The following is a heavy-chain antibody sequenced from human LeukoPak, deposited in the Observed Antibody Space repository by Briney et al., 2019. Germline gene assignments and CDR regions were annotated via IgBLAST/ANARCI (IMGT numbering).Heavy chain of an antibody. CDR1: GYTFTDYY. V-gene: IGHV1-2*02. CDR2: ISPNSGGT. CDR3: ARAHCGSIGCYSGFDP. J-gene: IGHJ5*02. D-gene: IGHD2-2*02. Sequence: ASAKVSCKASGYTFTDYYIHWVRQAPGQGLEWMGWISPNSGGTNYAQKFQGRVTVTRDTSIDTAYMELSRLRSDDTAVYGCARAHCGSIGCYSGFDPWGQGTLVTVSS.